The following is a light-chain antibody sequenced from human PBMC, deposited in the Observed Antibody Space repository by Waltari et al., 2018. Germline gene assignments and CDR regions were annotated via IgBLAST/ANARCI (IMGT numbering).Light chain of an antibody. CDR2: DAS. V-gene: IGKV1-5*01. CDR3: QQYNSYSWT. CDR1: QSISSW. Sequence: DIQMTQSPSTLSASVGDRVTITCRASQSISSWLAWDQQKPGKVPKLLIDDASSLESGVPSRFSGSGSGTEFTLTISSLQPDDFATYYCQQYNSYSWTFGQGTKVENK. J-gene: IGKJ1*01.